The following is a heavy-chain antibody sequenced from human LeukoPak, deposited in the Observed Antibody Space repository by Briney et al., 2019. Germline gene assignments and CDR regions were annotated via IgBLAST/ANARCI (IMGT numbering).Heavy chain of an antibody. V-gene: IGHV1-8*03. J-gene: IGHJ5*02. CDR2: MNPNSGNT. Sequence: ASVKVSCKASGYTFTSYDINWVRQATGQGLEWMGWMNPNSGNTGYAQKFQGRVTITRNTSISTVYMELSSLRSEDTAVYYCARDGADVATSWFDPWGQGTLVTVSS. D-gene: IGHD5-12*01. CDR3: ARDGADVATSWFDP. CDR1: GYTFTSYD.